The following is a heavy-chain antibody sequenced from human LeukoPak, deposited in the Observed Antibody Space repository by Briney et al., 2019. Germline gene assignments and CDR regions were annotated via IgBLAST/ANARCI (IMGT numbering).Heavy chain of an antibody. CDR2: IYTSGST. Sequence: PSETLSLTCNVSGGSISNYYWSWIRQPAGKGLELIGRIYTSGSTNYNPSLKSRVTMSVDTSKNQFSLKLSSVTAADTAVYYCARSRCSSISCARRGAFDIWGQRTMVTVSS. CDR3: ARSRCSSISCARRGAFDI. V-gene: IGHV4-4*07. D-gene: IGHD2-2*01. CDR1: GGSISNYY. J-gene: IGHJ3*02.